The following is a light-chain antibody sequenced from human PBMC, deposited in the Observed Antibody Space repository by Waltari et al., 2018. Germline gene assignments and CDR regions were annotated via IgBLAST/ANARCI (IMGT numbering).Light chain of an antibody. CDR2: SAS. J-gene: IGKJ3*01. CDR3: QRANSFPFT. Sequence: DIQMTQSPSSVSASVGDRVTITCRASQGISTWLARYQQKPGKAPKLLIYSASTLQSGVPSRFSGSGSGTDFTLTISSLQPEDFATYYCQRANSFPFTFGPGTKVDIK. V-gene: IGKV1-12*01. CDR1: QGISTW.